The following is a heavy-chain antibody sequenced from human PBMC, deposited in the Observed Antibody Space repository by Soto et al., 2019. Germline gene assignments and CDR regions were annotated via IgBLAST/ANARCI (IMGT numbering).Heavy chain of an antibody. CDR2: IYYTGKT. CDR3: GRDLTSNANCIDP. CDR1: GDYIHVGGYY. J-gene: IGHJ5*02. Sequence: SETLSLTCSVSGDYIHVGGYYWTWIRQRPGKGLEWMGYIYYTGKTYYNPSPESRLTMSVDRSKNQFSLRLTSVTAADTAVYFCGRDLTSNANCIDPWGQGTLVTVSS. D-gene: IGHD2-2*01. V-gene: IGHV4-30-4*01.